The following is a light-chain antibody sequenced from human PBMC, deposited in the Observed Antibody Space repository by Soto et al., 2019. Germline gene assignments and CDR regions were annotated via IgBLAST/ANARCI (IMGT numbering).Light chain of an antibody. V-gene: IGKV3-15*01. Sequence: EIVMTQSPATLSVSPGERVTLSCRASQSVSRNFAWYRQKPGKAPTLLIYGASTRATGIPDRFRGSGSGTESTLTISSLQSEDFAVYYCQQYNKWPYTFGQGTKLEIK. CDR3: QQYNKWPYT. J-gene: IGKJ2*01. CDR2: GAS. CDR1: QSVSRN.